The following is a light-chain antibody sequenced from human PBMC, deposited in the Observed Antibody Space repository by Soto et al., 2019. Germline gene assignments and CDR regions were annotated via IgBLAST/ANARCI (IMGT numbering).Light chain of an antibody. CDR1: QSISSW. J-gene: IGKJ4*02. Sequence: DIQMPQSPSTLYSSVGDRVTITCRASQSISSWLAWYQQKPGKAPKLLIYKAPSLESGVPSMFSGSGSGTEFTLTISSLQPDDFATYCCQQYKSYPLTFGGGTKVEIK. V-gene: IGKV1-5*03. CDR3: QQYKSYPLT. CDR2: KAP.